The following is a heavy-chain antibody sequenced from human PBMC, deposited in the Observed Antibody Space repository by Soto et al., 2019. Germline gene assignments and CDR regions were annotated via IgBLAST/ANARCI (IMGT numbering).Heavy chain of an antibody. CDR1: GFTFSSYG. V-gene: IGHV3-33*01. J-gene: IGHJ4*02. D-gene: IGHD2-21*02. Sequence: QVQLVESGGGVVQPGRSLRLSCAASGFTFSSYGVHWVRQAPGKGLEWVAVIWYDGSNKYYADSVKGRFTISRDNSKNTLYLQMNSLRAEDTAVYYCATEAYCGGDCSPPFDYWGQGTLVTVSS. CDR3: ATEAYCGGDCSPPFDY. CDR2: IWYDGSNK.